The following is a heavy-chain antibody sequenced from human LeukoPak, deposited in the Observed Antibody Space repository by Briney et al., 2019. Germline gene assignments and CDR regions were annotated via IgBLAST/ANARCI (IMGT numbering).Heavy chain of an antibody. Sequence: GGSLRLSCAASGFTLSSFSMHWVRQSPGRGLEYVSAINYKGGTTYYTDSVKGRFTISRDNSKNTLYLQMASLRDEDMGVYYCARVGPATAFDYWGQGTQVTVSS. V-gene: IGHV3-64*02. J-gene: IGHJ4*02. CDR3: ARVGPATAFDY. CDR2: INYKGGTT. CDR1: GFTLSSFS.